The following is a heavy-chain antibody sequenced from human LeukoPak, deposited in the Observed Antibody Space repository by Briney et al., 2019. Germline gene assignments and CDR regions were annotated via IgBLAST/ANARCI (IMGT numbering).Heavy chain of an antibody. CDR2: IYYSGST. Sequence: SETLSLTCTVSGGSISSSSYYWGWIRQPPGKGLEWIGRIYYSGSTYYNPSLKSRVTISIDTSKNQFSLKLSSVTAADTAVYYCARGRWWFAGRPPHYMDVWGKGTTVTVSS. V-gene: IGHV4-39*07. CDR3: ARGRWWFAGRPPHYMDV. J-gene: IGHJ6*03. D-gene: IGHD6-6*01. CDR1: GGSISSSSYY.